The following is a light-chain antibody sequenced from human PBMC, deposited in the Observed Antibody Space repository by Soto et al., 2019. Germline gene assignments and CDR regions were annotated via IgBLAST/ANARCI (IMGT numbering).Light chain of an antibody. CDR1: QGISRY. J-gene: IGKJ4*01. CDR2: TSS. Sequence: IQLTQSPSSLSASVGDSVTITCRASQGISRYLAWYQQKPGKVPKLLIYTSSTLQSGVPSRFSGSGSGTDFTLTISSLQPEDVATYYCQKHDGAPLTFGGGTKVEIK. V-gene: IGKV1-27*01. CDR3: QKHDGAPLT.